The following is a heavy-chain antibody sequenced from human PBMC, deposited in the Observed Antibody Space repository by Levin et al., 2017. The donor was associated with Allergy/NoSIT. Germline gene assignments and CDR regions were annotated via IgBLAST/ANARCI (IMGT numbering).Heavy chain of an antibody. CDR1: GDSISRGFYY. CDR3: ARDLEGFSGYKPYCYTDV. J-gene: IGHJ6*03. V-gene: IGHV4-61*02. Sequence: SETLSLTCSVSGDSISRGFYYWSWIRQPAGEGLEWIGRIYVTGSTTYSPSLKSRVTVSLDRSKDQVSLKINSVTAADTAVYYCARDLEGFSGYKPYCYTDVWGKGTTVTVSS. CDR2: IYVTGST. D-gene: IGHD5-12*01.